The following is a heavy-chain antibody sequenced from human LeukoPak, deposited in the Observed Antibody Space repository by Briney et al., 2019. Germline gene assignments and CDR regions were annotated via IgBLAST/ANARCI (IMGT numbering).Heavy chain of an antibody. CDR3: ASRAA. Sequence: PSETLSLTCAVYGGSFSGYYWSWIRQPPGKGLEWIGEINHSGSTNHNPSLKSRVTISVDTSKNQFSLKLSSVTAADTAVYYCASRAAWGQGTLVTVSS. J-gene: IGHJ4*02. CDR1: GGSFSGYY. V-gene: IGHV4-34*01. D-gene: IGHD6-13*01. CDR2: INHSGST.